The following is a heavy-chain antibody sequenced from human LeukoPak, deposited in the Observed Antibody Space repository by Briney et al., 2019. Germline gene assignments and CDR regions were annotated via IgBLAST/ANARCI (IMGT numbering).Heavy chain of an antibody. CDR2: ISRSGSET. D-gene: IGHD5-12*01. Sequence: GGSLRLSCAASGFPFSTFATSWVRQAPGKGLEWVSFISRSGSETYYADSVKGRLTIPRDDSKNTLYLQLNSLRAEDTAVYYCVKGGWLDYWGQGTLVTVSS. V-gene: IGHV3-23*01. J-gene: IGHJ4*02. CDR3: VKGGWLDY. CDR1: GFPFSTFA.